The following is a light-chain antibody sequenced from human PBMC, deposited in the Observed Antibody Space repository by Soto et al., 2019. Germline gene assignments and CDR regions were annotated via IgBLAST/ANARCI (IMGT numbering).Light chain of an antibody. J-gene: IGKJ2*03. Sequence: ETVMTQSPATLSVSPRERATLSCRASQSVTINLAWYQQKPGQAPRLLIYGASTRPSRIPARFSGSGSGTEFTLTIRSLQPEDFAAYYCQQYNNWPVFSFGPGTKLEI. CDR1: QSVTIN. CDR3: QQYNNWPVFS. V-gene: IGKV3-15*01. CDR2: GAS.